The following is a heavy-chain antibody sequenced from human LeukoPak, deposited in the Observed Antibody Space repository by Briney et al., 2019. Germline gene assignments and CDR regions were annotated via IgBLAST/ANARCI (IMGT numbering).Heavy chain of an antibody. D-gene: IGHD6-19*01. Sequence: SETLSLTCTVPGGSISSYYWSWIRQPPGKGLEWIGYIYYSGSTNYNPSLKSRVTISVDTSKNQFSLKLSSVTAADTAVYYCARAATVAVSYYFDYWGQGTLVTVSS. CDR2: IYYSGST. J-gene: IGHJ4*02. CDR3: ARAATVAVSYYFDY. V-gene: IGHV4-59*01. CDR1: GGSISSYY.